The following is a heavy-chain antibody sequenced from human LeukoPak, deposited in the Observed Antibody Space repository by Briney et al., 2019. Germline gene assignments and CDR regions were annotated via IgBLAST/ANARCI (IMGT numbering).Heavy chain of an antibody. Sequence: GSSVKVSCKASGGTFSSYAISWVRQAPGQGLEWMGGIIPIFDTANYAQKFQGRVTITADESTSTAYMELSSLRSEDTAVYYCARGPVDTAMDPLYYFDYWGQGTLVTVSS. D-gene: IGHD5-18*01. CDR2: IIPIFDTA. J-gene: IGHJ4*02. V-gene: IGHV1-69*01. CDR3: ARGPVDTAMDPLYYFDY. CDR1: GGTFSSYA.